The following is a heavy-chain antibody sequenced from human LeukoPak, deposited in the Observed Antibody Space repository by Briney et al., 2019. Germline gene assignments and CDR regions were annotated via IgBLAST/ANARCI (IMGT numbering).Heavy chain of an antibody. J-gene: IGHJ4*02. Sequence: SVKVSCKASGGTFSIYAISWVRQAPGQGLEWMGGIIPIFDTANYAQKFQGRVTITTDESTSTAYMEVSSLRSEDTAVYYCARGRWLPWYFDYWGQGTLVTVSS. V-gene: IGHV1-69*05. CDR1: GGTFSIYA. CDR3: ARGRWLPWYFDY. CDR2: IIPIFDTA. D-gene: IGHD5-24*01.